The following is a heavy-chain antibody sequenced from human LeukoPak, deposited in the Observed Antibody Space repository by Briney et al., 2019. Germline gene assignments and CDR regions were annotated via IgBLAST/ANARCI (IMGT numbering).Heavy chain of an antibody. CDR2: INPSGGST. J-gene: IGHJ4*02. Sequence: ASVKVSCKTSGYTFTSYYMHWVRQAPGQGLEWMGIINPSGGSTSYAQKFQGRVTMTRDTSTSTVYMELSSLRSEDTAVYYCARDSVPATGFDYWGQGTLVTVSS. CDR3: ARDSVPATGFDY. CDR1: GYTFTSYY. V-gene: IGHV1-46*01. D-gene: IGHD2-15*01.